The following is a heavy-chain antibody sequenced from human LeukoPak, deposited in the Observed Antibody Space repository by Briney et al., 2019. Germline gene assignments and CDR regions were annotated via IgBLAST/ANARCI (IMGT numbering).Heavy chain of an antibody. CDR3: ATLRVTGTTFRSPADY. D-gene: IGHD1-7*01. V-gene: IGHV1-69*04. J-gene: IGHJ4*02. Sequence: GASVKVSCKASGGTFSSYAISWVRQAPGQGLEWMGRIIPILGIANYAQKFQGRVTITADKSTSTAYMELSSLRSEDTAVYYCATLRVTGTTFRSPADYWGQGTLVTVSS. CDR2: IIPILGIA. CDR1: GGTFSSYA.